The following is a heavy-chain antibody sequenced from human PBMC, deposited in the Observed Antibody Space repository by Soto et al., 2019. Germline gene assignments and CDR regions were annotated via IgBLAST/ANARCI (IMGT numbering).Heavy chain of an antibody. V-gene: IGHV1-69*12. J-gene: IGHJ6*01. CDR1: GGTFRTSA. CDR2: IMPVFPTP. CDR3: ARDKDRQQLGGNYYYIMDV. Sequence: QVQLVQSGAEVKKPGSSVKVSCKTSGGTFRTSAISWVRQAPGQGLEWMGGIMPVFPTPDYAQKFQGRVTITADESTGTAYMELSSLRSADTAVYYCARDKDRQQLGGNYYYIMDVWGQGTTVTVSS. D-gene: IGHD3-3*02.